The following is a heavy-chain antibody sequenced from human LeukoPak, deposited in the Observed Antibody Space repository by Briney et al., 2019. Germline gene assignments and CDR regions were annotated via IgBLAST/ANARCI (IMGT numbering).Heavy chain of an antibody. D-gene: IGHD6-19*01. CDR1: GFTFSYYY. V-gene: IGHV3-23*01. Sequence: GGSLRLSCAASGFTFSYYYMSGVRQAPGKGLEWVSSINGSGGSTSYADSVKGRFTISRDNSKNTLYLQMNSLRAEDTAIYYCARVAGTKCFDYWGQGTLVTVSS. CDR2: INGSGGST. CDR3: ARVAGTKCFDY. J-gene: IGHJ4*02.